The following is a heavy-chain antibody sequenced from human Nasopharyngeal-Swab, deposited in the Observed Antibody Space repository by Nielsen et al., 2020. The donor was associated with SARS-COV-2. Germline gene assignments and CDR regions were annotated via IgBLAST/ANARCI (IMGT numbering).Heavy chain of an antibody. CDR3: ARLESSSWYWSY. D-gene: IGHD6-13*01. V-gene: IGHV3-7*01. Sequence: GESLKISCAASGFTFSSYWMSWVRQAPGKGLEWVANIKQDGSEEYYVDSVKGRFSISRDNAKNSLYLQMNSLRAEDTAVYYCARLESSSWYWSYWGQGTLVTVSS. J-gene: IGHJ4*02. CDR1: GFTFSSYW. CDR2: IKQDGSEE.